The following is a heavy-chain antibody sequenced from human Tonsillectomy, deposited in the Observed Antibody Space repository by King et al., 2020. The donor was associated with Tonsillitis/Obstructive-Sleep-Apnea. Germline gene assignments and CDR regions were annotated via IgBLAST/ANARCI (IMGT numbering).Heavy chain of an antibody. D-gene: IGHD3-10*01. CDR3: VVGADAFDI. J-gene: IGHJ3*02. CDR2: TSFDGRNR. Sequence: VQLVESGGGVVQPGRSLRLSCAASGFTFSDYPMHWVRQAPGKGLEWVAVTSFDGRNRYYADSVKGRFTISRDNSKSTLHLQMSSLRTEDTAVYYCVVGADAFDIWGQGKTVNVSS. V-gene: IGHV3-30*04. CDR1: GFTFSDYP.